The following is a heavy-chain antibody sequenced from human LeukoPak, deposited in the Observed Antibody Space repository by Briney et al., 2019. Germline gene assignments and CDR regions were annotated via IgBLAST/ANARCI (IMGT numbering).Heavy chain of an antibody. J-gene: IGHJ4*02. Sequence: PSETLSLTCTVSGNSISSGDNYWSWIRQPAGKGLEWIGRIYTSGSTNYNPSLKSRVTISGDTSKNQFSLRLSSVTAADTAVYYCGRSAGFVHFDHWGQGTLVTVTS. D-gene: IGHD3-16*01. V-gene: IGHV4-61*02. CDR2: IYTSGST. CDR3: GRSAGFVHFDH. CDR1: GNSISSGDNY.